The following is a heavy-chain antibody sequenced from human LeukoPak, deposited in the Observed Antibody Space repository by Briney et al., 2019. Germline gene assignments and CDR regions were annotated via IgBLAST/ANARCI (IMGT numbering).Heavy chain of an antibody. Sequence: PGGSLRLSCAASGFTFSSYWMHWVRHAPGKGLVWVSRINSDGSSTSYADSVKGRFTISRDNAKNTLYLQMNSLRAEDTAVYYCARLEGTTWIQLWSPFDYWGQGTLVTVSS. D-gene: IGHD5-18*01. J-gene: IGHJ4*02. CDR3: ARLEGTTWIQLWSPFDY. CDR1: GFTFSSYW. V-gene: IGHV3-74*01. CDR2: INSDGSST.